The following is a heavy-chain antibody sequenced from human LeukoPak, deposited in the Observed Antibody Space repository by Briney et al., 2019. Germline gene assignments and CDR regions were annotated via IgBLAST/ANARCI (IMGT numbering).Heavy chain of an antibody. D-gene: IGHD6-6*01. V-gene: IGHV4-59*01. CDR2: IYYSGST. Sequence: SETLSLTCTVSGGSISSYYLSWIRQPPGKGLEWIGYIYYSGSTNYNPSLKSRVAMSVDTSKNQFSLKLSSVTAADTAVYYCARVDPDSSSTLEVFDYWGQGTLVTVSS. CDR3: ARVDPDSSSTLEVFDY. CDR1: GGSISSYY. J-gene: IGHJ4*02.